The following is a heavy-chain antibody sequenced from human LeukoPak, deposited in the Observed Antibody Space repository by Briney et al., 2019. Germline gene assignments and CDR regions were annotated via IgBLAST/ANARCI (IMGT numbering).Heavy chain of an antibody. V-gene: IGHV4-61*02. Sequence: PSQTLSLTCTVSGGSISSGSYYWSWIRQPAGKGLEWIGRIYTSGSTNYNPSLKSRVTISVDTSKNQFSLKLSSVTAADTAVYYCARVGYSYGPDLDYWGQGTLVTVSS. J-gene: IGHJ4*02. D-gene: IGHD5-18*01. CDR1: GGSISSGSYY. CDR2: IYTSGST. CDR3: ARVGYSYGPDLDY.